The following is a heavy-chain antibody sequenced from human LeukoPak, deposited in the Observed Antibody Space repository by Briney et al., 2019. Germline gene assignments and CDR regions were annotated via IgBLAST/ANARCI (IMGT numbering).Heavy chain of an antibody. V-gene: IGHV3-23*01. CDR1: GFTFSSYA. J-gene: IGHJ4*02. CDR2: ISGSGGST. Sequence: PGGSLRLSCAASGFTFSSYAMSWVRQAPGKGLEWVSAISGSGGSTYYADSVKGRFTISRDNSKNTLYLQMNSLRAEDTAVYYCAKVTGSSWSAALGLPDYWGQGTLVTVSS. D-gene: IGHD6-13*01. CDR3: AKVTGSSWSAALGLPDY.